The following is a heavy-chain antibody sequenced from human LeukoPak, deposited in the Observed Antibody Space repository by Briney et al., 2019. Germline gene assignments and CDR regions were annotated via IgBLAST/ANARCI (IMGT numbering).Heavy chain of an antibody. J-gene: IGHJ5*02. CDR3: ARGPRITMVRGVIRGRWFDP. Sequence: SETLSLTCAVYGGSFSGYYWSWIRQPPGKGLEWIGKINHSGSTNYNPSLKSRVTISVDTSKNQFSLKLSSVTAADTAVYYCARGPRITMVRGVIRGRWFDPWGQGTLVTVSS. V-gene: IGHV4-34*01. CDR1: GGSFSGYY. D-gene: IGHD3-10*01. CDR2: INHSGST.